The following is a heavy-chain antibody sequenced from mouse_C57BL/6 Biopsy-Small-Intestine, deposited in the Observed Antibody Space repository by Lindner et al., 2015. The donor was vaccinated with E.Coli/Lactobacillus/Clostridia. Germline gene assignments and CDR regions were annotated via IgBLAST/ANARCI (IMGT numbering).Heavy chain of an antibody. V-gene: IGHV14-2*02. CDR2: IDPGDGHS. CDR1: GYSFTSYY. CDR3: ARQYYYGSHYGNFDF. J-gene: IGHJ2*01. D-gene: IGHD1-1*01. Sequence: VQLQESGPELVKPGASVKISCKASGYSFTSYYIHWVRQRPEQGPEWIGKIDPGDGHSIYAPKFQGKATITADTSSNTAYLQLSSLTSEDTAVYYCARQYYYGSHYGNFDFWGQGTTLTVSS.